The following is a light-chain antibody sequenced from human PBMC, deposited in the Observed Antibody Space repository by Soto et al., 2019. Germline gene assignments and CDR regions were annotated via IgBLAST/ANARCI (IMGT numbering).Light chain of an antibody. Sequence: QSVLTQPRSVSGSPGQSVTISCTATGSDVGDSSHVSWYQLHPGKAPKLMIYEVNNRPSGVPDRFSGSKSGSTASLTISGLQAEDEADYFCSSYSISTAYLFGTGTKLTVL. CDR3: SSYSISTAYL. V-gene: IGLV2-11*01. CDR1: GSDVGDSSH. J-gene: IGLJ1*01. CDR2: EVN.